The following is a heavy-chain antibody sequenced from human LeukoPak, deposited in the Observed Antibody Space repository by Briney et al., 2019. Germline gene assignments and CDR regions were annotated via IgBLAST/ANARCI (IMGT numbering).Heavy chain of an antibody. Sequence: PSETLSLTCTVSGGSISSYYWSWIRLPPGKGLEWIGYIYYSGSTNYNPSLKSRVTISVDTSKNQFSLKLSSVTAADTAVYYCARSLGLVVPAAQYYYYYGMDVWGQGTTVTVSS. V-gene: IGHV4-59*01. CDR2: IYYSGST. J-gene: IGHJ6*02. D-gene: IGHD2-2*01. CDR3: ARSLGLVVPAAQYYYYYGMDV. CDR1: GGSISSYY.